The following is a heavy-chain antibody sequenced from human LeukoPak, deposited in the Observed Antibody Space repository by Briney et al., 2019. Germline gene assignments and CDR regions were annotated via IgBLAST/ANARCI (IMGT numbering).Heavy chain of an antibody. J-gene: IGHJ5*02. CDR2: IGSSSSYI. V-gene: IGHV3-21*01. CDR1: GFTFSSYS. Sequence: GGSLRLSCAASGFTFSSYSMNWVRQAPGKGLEWVSSIGSSSSYIYYADSVKGRFTISRDNAKNSLYLQMNSLRAEDTAVYYCARDVPSFMVRGVIRWFDPWGQGTLVTVSS. CDR3: ARDVPSFMVRGVIRWFDP. D-gene: IGHD3-10*01.